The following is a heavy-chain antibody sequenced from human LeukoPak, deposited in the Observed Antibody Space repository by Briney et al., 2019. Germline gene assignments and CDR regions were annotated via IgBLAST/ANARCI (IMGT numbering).Heavy chain of an antibody. CDR1: GGSFSAYY. Sequence: PSETLSLTCAVYGGSFSAYYWSWIRQPPGKGLEWIGEINHSGSTNYNPSLKSRVTISVDTSKNQFSLKLSSVTAADTAVYYCARGYYYDSSSYSHYYYYMDVWGKGTTVTVSS. CDR3: ARGYYYDSSSYSHYYYYMDV. J-gene: IGHJ6*03. V-gene: IGHV4-34*01. CDR2: INHSGST. D-gene: IGHD3-22*01.